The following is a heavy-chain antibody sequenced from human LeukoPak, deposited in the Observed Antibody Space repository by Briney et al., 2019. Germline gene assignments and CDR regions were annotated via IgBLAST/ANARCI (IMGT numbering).Heavy chain of an antibody. Sequence: KPGGSLRLSCAASGFIFSSCSMNWVRQAPGKGLEWVSSISGSSFYINYADSVRGRFTISRDNAENSVYLQMSSLRDEDTAVYYCARVRDPYGYAHLDLWGQGTLVTVST. CDR1: GFIFSSCS. D-gene: IGHD5-18*01. J-gene: IGHJ4*02. V-gene: IGHV3-21*01. CDR2: ISGSSFYI. CDR3: ARVRDPYGYAHLDL.